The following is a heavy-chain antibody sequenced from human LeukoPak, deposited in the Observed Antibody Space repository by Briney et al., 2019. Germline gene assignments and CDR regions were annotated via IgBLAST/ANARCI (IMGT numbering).Heavy chain of an antibody. V-gene: IGHV3-33*01. D-gene: IGHD3-3*01. CDR3: ARGDLFEGAFDI. CDR2: IWYDGSNK. CDR1: GFTFSSYV. J-gene: IGHJ3*02. Sequence: GRSLRLSCAASGFTFSSYVMHWVRQAPGKGLEWVAVIWYDGSNKYYAASVKGRFTIPRDSSKNTLYMQMTSLRAEATAVYYCARGDLFEGAFDIWGQGTMVTVSS.